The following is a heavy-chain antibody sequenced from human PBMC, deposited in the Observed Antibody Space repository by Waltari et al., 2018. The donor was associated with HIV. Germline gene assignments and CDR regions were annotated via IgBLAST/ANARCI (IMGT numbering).Heavy chain of an antibody. Sequence: QVQLQESGPGVVRHSETLSLTCTVSGDSMKSYYWSWIRQPPGKGLEWIAYIYDTETTKYNPSLKSRVTMSLDTSKNQFSLQLDSMTTADTAIYYCARGTYDLWSGSDPYYFDYWGQGILVTVSS. CDR3: ARGTYDLWSGSDPYYFDY. CDR1: GDSMKSYY. CDR2: IYDTETT. D-gene: IGHD3-3*01. J-gene: IGHJ4*02. V-gene: IGHV4-59*01.